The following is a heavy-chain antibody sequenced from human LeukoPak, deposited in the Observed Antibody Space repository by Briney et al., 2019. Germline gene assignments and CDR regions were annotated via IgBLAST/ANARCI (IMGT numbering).Heavy chain of an antibody. J-gene: IGHJ4*02. D-gene: IGHD6-19*01. CDR2: ISSSSSYI. CDR1: GFTFSSYS. Sequence: GGSLRLSCAASGFTFSSYSMNWVRQAPGKGLEWVSSISSSSSYIYYADSVKGRFTISRDNSKNTLYLQMNSLRAEDTALYYCAKDAQGLVRGGIYFDFWGQGSLVTVSS. CDR3: AKDAQGLVRGGIYFDF. V-gene: IGHV3-21*04.